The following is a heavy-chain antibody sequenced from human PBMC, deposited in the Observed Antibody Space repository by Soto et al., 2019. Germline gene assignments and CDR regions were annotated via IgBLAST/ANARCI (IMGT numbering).Heavy chain of an antibody. CDR1: GYTFTSYG. J-gene: IGHJ5*02. Sequence: GASVKVSCKASGYTFTSYGISWVRQAPGQGLEWMGWISAYNGNTNYAQKLQGRVTMTTDTSTSTAYMELRSLRSDDTAVYYCARVPLRSGWWGGTWFDPWGQGTLVTVSS. CDR2: ISAYNGNT. V-gene: IGHV1-18*01. CDR3: ARVPLRSGWWGGTWFDP. D-gene: IGHD6-19*01.